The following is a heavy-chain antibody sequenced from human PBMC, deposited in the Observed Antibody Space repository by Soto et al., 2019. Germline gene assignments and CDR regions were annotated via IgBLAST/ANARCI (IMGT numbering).Heavy chain of an antibody. CDR1: GYTFTSYD. CDR3: ARETRGSYRLDY. J-gene: IGHJ4*02. D-gene: IGHD1-26*01. V-gene: IGHV1-8*01. Sequence: QVQLVQSGAEVKEPGASVKVSCKASGYTFTSYDINWVRQATGQGLEWMGWMNPNSGNTGYAQKCQGRVTMTRNNSISTAYMELSSLRSEDTAVYYCARETRGSYRLDYWGQGTLVTVSS. CDR2: MNPNSGNT.